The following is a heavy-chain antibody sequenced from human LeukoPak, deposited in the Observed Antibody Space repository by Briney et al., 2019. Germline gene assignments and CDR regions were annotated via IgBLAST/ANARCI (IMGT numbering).Heavy chain of an antibody. D-gene: IGHD5-24*01. CDR1: GFTFSSYW. Sequence: GGSLRLSCAASGFTFSSYWMHWVRQAPGTGLVWVSRINSDGSSTSYADSVKGRFTISRDNAKNTLYLQMNSLRAEDTAVYYCARDGVEMASLDYWGQGTLVTVSS. CDR3: ARDGVEMASLDY. V-gene: IGHV3-74*01. CDR2: INSDGSST. J-gene: IGHJ4*02.